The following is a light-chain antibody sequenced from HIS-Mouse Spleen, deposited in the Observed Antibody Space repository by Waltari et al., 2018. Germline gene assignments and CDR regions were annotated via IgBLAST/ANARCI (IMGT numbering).Light chain of an antibody. CDR1: SSDVGGYNY. V-gene: IGLV2-14*03. J-gene: IGLJ2*01. CDR3: SSYTSSSTLV. Sequence: QSALTQPRSVSGSPGQSITIPCTGTSSDVGGYNYVSWYQQHPGKAPKLMIYDVSNRPSGVSNRFSGSKSGNTASLTISGLQAEDEADYYCSSYTSSSTLVFGGGTKLTVL. CDR2: DVS.